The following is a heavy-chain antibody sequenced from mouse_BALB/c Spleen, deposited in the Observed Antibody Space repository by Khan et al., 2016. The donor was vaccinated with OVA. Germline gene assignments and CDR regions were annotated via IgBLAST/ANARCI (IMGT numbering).Heavy chain of an antibody. V-gene: IGHV9-3-1*01. CDR1: GYTFTNYG. J-gene: IGHJ1*01. Sequence: QIQLVQSGPELKKPGETVKISCKASGYTFTNYGMNWVKQAPGKGLKWMGWINTYTGEPTYADDFKGRFVFSFETSASTAYLQINNLKKEDTATYFCARNGNYWYFDVWGAGTTVTVSS. CDR3: ARNGNYWYFDV. CDR2: INTYTGEP. D-gene: IGHD2-1*01.